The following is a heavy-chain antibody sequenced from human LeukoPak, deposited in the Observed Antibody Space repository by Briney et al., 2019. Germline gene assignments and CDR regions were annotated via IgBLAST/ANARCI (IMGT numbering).Heavy chain of an antibody. CDR2: IYYSGST. CDR1: GGSISSYY. D-gene: IGHD3-22*01. CDR3: ARGYDSSGYYSSRFDP. V-gene: IGHV4-59*01. Sequence: PSETLSLTCTVSGGSISSYYWSWIRQPPGKGLEWIGYIYYSGSTNYNPSLKSRDTISVDTSKNQFSLKLSSVTAADTAVYYCARGYDSSGYYSSRFDPWGQGTLVTVSS. J-gene: IGHJ5*02.